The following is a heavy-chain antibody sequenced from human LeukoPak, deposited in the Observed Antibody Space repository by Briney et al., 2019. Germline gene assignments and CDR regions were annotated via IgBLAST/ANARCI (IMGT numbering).Heavy chain of an antibody. CDR2: IYWDDDK. D-gene: IGHD6-6*01. Sequence: ESGPTLVNPTQTLTLTCTFSGFSLSTSGLGVGWVRQPPGKALEWLALIYWDDDKRYSPSLKSRLTITKDTSKNQVVLTMTNMDPVDTATYYCARHTEKLVLDYWGQGTLVTVSS. CDR1: GFSLSTSGLG. J-gene: IGHJ4*02. CDR3: ARHTEKLVLDY. V-gene: IGHV2-5*02.